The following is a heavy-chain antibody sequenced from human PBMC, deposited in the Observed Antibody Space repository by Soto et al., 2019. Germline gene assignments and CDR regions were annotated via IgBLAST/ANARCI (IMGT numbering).Heavy chain of an antibody. CDR1: GGSISSYH. D-gene: IGHD1-20*01. V-gene: IGHV4-59*01. Sequence: PSETLSLTCIVSGGSISSYHWSWIRQPPGKGLEWIGYIYYSGTTNYNPSLEGRVTISIDTSKNQFSLRLSSVTAADTAVYYCARDRAVLGYYYYMDVWGKGTTVTVSS. J-gene: IGHJ6*03. CDR2: IYYSGTT. CDR3: ARDRAVLGYYYYMDV.